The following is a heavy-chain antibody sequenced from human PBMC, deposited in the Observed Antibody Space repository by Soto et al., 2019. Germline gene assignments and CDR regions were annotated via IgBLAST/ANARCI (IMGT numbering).Heavy chain of an antibody. D-gene: IGHD1-1*01. V-gene: IGHV3-23*01. CDR3: ARRPTATAS. J-gene: IGHJ5*02. CDR2: ISKSGGDT. Sequence: EAQMLESGGGSVQPRGSLRLSCAASGFTFSTYAVAWVRQSPGKGLEWVSSISKSGGDTWYADSVKGRFTISRDNSKNTLYLQMNSLRAEDTAVYYCARRPTATASWGQGTLVTVSS. CDR1: GFTFSTYA.